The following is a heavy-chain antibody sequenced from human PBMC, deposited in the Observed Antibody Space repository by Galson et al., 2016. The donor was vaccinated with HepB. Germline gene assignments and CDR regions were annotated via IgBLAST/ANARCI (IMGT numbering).Heavy chain of an antibody. Sequence: SLRLSCAASGFTFTNYAIHWVRHAPGKGLEWVAVIWYDGSNKYYADSVKGRFTLSRDNSKNTLFLQMNSLRAEDTAVYYCTRELKPSATDYWGQGTLVTVSS. J-gene: IGHJ4*02. D-gene: IGHD2-2*01. CDR3: TRELKPSATDY. CDR1: GFTFTNYA. CDR2: IWYDGSNK. V-gene: IGHV3-33*01.